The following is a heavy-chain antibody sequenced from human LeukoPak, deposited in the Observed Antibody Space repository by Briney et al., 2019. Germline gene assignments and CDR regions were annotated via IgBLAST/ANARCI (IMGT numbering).Heavy chain of an antibody. CDR1: GYSFADYY. V-gene: IGHV1-2*02. D-gene: IGHD3-10*01. J-gene: IGHJ5*02. CDR2: IKPNSGGT. Sequence: GASVKVSCKASGYSFADYYMHWVRQAPGQGLEWMGWIKPNSGGTRSAQKFQGRVTMTRDTSISTAYMELSRLRSDDTAVYYCARDWEWFGPGNWFDPWGQGTLVTVSS. CDR3: ARDWEWFGPGNWFDP.